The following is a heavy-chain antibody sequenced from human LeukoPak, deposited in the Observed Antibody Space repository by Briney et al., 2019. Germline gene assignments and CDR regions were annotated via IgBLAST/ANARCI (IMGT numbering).Heavy chain of an antibody. D-gene: IGHD4-17*01. CDR2: ITGSSSNI. CDR1: GFTFSSYS. J-gene: IGHJ4*02. CDR3: ARDYDYGFDY. Sequence: PGGSLRLSCAASGFTFSSYSMNWVRQAPGKGLEWVSYITGSSSNIYSADSVEGRFTISRDNARNSLYLQMNSLRDEDTAVYYCARDYDYGFDYWGQGSLVTVSS. V-gene: IGHV3-48*02.